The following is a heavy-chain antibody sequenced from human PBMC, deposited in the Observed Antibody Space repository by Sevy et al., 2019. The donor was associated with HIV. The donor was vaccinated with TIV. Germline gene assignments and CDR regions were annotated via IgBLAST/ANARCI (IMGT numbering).Heavy chain of an antibody. CDR1: GYTFTSYG. Sequence: ASVKVSCKASGYTFTSYGISWVRQAPGQGLEWMGWISAYNGNTNYAQTLQGRVTMTTDTSTSTAYMELRSLRSDDTAVYYCARDHDQINEWELLLRSRHFDYWGQGTLVTVSS. J-gene: IGHJ4*02. CDR3: ARDHDQINEWELLLRSRHFDY. D-gene: IGHD1-26*01. CDR2: ISAYNGNT. V-gene: IGHV1-18*01.